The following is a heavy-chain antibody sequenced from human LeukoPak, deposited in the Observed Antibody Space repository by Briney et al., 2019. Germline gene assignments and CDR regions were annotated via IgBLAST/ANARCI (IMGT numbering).Heavy chain of an antibody. J-gene: IGHJ5*02. CDR1: GFTVSSNY. D-gene: IGHD3-10*01. CDR2: IYSGGST. CDR3: ARVVVRGAFWFDP. V-gene: IGHV3-66*02. Sequence: PGGSLRLSCAASGFTVSSNYMSWVRQAPGKGLEWVSVIYSGGSTYYADSVKGRFTISRDNSKNTLYLQMNSLRAEDTAVYYCARVVVRGAFWFDPWGQGTLVTVSS.